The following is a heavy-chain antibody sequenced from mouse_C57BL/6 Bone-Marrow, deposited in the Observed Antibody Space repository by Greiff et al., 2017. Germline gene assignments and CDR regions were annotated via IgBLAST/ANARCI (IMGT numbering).Heavy chain of an antibody. CDR3: ARPGSYAMDY. CDR1: GFTFSDYG. CDR2: ISSGSSTI. J-gene: IGHJ4*01. Sequence: EVQRVESGGCLVKPGGSLKLSCAASGFTFSDYGMHWVRQAPEQGLEWVAYISSGSSTIYYADTVKGRFTISRDNAKNTLFLQMTRLRSEDTAMYYCARPGSYAMDYWGQGTSVTVSA. V-gene: IGHV5-17*01.